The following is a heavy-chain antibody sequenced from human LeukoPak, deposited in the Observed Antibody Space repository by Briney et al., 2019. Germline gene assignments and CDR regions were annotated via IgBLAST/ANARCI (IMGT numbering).Heavy chain of an antibody. CDR2: IYPGDSDT. V-gene: IGHV5-51*01. CDR1: GYSFTSYW. J-gene: IGHJ6*02. D-gene: IGHD6-13*01. CDR3: ARQGIAAALSTTDYYGMDV. Sequence: GESLKISCKGSGYSFTSYWIGWVRQMPGKGLEWMGTIYPGDSDTRYSPSFQGQVTISADKSISTAYLQWSSLKASDTAMYYCARQGIAAALSTTDYYGMDVWGQGTTVTVSS.